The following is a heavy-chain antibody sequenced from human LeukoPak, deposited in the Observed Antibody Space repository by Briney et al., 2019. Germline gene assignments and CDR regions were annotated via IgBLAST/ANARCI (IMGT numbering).Heavy chain of an antibody. CDR2: ISAYYGNT. CDR3: ARDRGVVVPAAMGDY. J-gene: IGHJ4*02. Sequence: GASVKVPCKASGYTFTSYGISWVRQTPGQGLEWMGWISAYYGNTNYAQKLQGRVTMTTDTSTSTAYMELRSLRSDDTAVYYCARDRGVVVPAAMGDYWGQGTLVTVSS. CDR1: GYTFTSYG. V-gene: IGHV1-18*01. D-gene: IGHD2-2*01.